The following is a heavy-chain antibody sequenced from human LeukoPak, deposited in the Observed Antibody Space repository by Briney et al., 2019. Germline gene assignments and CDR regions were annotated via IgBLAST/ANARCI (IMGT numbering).Heavy chain of an antibody. CDR2: IIWNSGSI. V-gene: IGHV3-9*01. CDR3: AKELRERSEGGAFDI. J-gene: IGHJ3*02. Sequence: GGSLRLSCAASGFTFDGAMLWVRHPAGGGVGWGSGIIWNSGSIGYADSVKGRFTISRDNAKNSLYLQMNSLRAEETALYYCAKELRERSEGGAFDIWGQGTMVTVSS. CDR1: GFTFDGA. D-gene: IGHD1-1*01.